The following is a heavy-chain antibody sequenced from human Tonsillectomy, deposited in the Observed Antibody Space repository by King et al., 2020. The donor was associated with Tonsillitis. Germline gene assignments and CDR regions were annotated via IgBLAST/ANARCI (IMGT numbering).Heavy chain of an antibody. CDR1: GYTFTGYF. J-gene: IGHJ4*02. D-gene: IGHD4-11*01. CDR2: INPNGGGT. CDR3: ARVAYSNFVYFDS. Sequence: QLVQSGAEVKKPGASVKVSCKASGYTFTGYFIHWVRQAPGQGLEWMGWINPNGGGTDYPQKFQGRVTMTRDTSISTAYMELSRLRADDTAVYYCARVAYSNFVYFDSWGQGTLLTVSS. V-gene: IGHV1-2*02.